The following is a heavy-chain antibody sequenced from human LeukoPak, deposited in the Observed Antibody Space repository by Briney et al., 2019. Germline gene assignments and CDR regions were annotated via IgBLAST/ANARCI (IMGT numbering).Heavy chain of an antibody. CDR1: GGSISSSSYY. V-gene: IGHV4-39*07. CDR2: IYYSGST. J-gene: IGHJ6*03. Sequence: SETLSLTCTVSGGSISSSSYYWGWIRQPPGKGLEWIGSIYYSGSTYYNPSLKSRVTISVDTSKNQFSLKLSSVTAADTAMYYCARASGEVRGVIISNYYYMDVWGKGTTVTISS. CDR3: ARASGEVRGVIISNYYYMDV. D-gene: IGHD3-10*01.